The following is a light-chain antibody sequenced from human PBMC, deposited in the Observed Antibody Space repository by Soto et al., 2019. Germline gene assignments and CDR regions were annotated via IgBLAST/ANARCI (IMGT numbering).Light chain of an antibody. CDR2: ENI. V-gene: IGLV1-51*02. CDR1: SSNIGNNY. J-gene: IGLJ3*02. Sequence: QPVLTQPPSVSAAPGQKVTISCSGSSSNIGNNYMSWYQQLPGTAPKLLIYENIKRPSGIPDRFSGSKSGTSATLGITGLQTGDEADYYCGTWDSSLSAWVFGGGTKLTVL. CDR3: GTWDSSLSAWV.